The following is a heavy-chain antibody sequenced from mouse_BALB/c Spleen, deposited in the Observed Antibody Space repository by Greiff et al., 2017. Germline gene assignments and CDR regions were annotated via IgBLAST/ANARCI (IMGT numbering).Heavy chain of an antibody. J-gene: IGHJ1*01. D-gene: IGHD2-5*01. Sequence: EVQLQQSGPELVKPGASVKISCKASGYTFTDYNMHWVKQSHGKSLEWIGYIYPYNGGTGYNQKLKSKATLTVDNSSSTAYMELRSLTSEDSAVYYCARGHYESNSHWYFDVWGAGTTVTVSS. CDR3: ARGHYESNSHWYFDV. CDR2: IYPYNGGT. V-gene: IGHV1S29*02. CDR1: GYTFTDYN.